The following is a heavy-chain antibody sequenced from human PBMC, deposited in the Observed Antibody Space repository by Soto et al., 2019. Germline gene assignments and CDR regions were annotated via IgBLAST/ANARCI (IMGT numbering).Heavy chain of an antibody. CDR2: IYYSGST. J-gene: IGHJ4*02. CDR1: GGSISSYY. CDR3: ARITGDRTKIDY. D-gene: IGHD7-27*01. Sequence: SETLSLTCTVSGGSISSYYWSWIRQPPGKGLEWIGYIYYSGSTNYNPSLKSRVTISVDTSKNQFSLKLSSVTAADTAVYYCARITGDRTKIDYWGQGTLVTVSS. V-gene: IGHV4-59*08.